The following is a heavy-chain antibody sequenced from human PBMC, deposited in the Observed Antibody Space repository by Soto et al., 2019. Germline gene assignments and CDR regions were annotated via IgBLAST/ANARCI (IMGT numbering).Heavy chain of an antibody. CDR3: ARGRPYYMDV. CDR2: IISSSSTM. Sequence: GGSLRLSCAASGFTFSGHSMNWVRQAPGKGLEWVSYIISSSSTMYYADSVKGRFTISRDNAKNSLYLQMNSLRAEDTAVYYCARGRPYYMDVWGKGTTVTVSS. V-gene: IGHV3-48*01. CDR1: GFTFSGHS. J-gene: IGHJ6*03.